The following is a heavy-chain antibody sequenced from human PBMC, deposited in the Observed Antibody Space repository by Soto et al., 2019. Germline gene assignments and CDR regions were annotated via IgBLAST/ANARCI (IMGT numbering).Heavy chain of an antibody. CDR3: AKGVCSGGSCQPDY. D-gene: IGHD2-15*01. V-gene: IGHV3-23*01. Sequence: EVQLLESGGGLVQPGGSLRLSCAASGFIFSSYAMSWVRQAPGKGLEWVSAISGSDGSTYYADSVKGRFTISRDNSKNTLYLQMNSLRAEDKAVYYCAKGVCSGGSCQPDYWGQGTLVTVSS. J-gene: IGHJ4*02. CDR1: GFIFSSYA. CDR2: ISGSDGST.